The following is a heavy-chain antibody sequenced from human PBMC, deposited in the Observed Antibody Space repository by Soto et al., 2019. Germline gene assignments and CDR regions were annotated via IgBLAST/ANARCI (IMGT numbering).Heavy chain of an antibody. D-gene: IGHD2-15*01. J-gene: IGHJ4*02. Sequence: GGSLRLSCAASGFTFSSYAMSWVRQAPGKGLEWVSAISGSGGSTYYADSVKGRFTISRDNSKNTLYLQMNSLRAEDTAVYYCARDSGYCSGGSCYSKLSYFDYWGQGTLVTVSS. CDR2: ISGSGGST. CDR1: GFTFSSYA. V-gene: IGHV3-23*01. CDR3: ARDSGYCSGGSCYSKLSYFDY.